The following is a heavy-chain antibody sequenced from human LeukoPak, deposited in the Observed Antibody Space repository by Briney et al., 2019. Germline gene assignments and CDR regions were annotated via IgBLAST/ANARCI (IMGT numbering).Heavy chain of an antibody. D-gene: IGHD3-22*01. Sequence: GASVKVSCKASGYTFTGYYMHWVRQAPGQGLEWMGWINPNSGGTNYAQNFKGRVTMTRDTSISTAYMELSRLRSDDTAVYYCARDERYDSSGYPFDYWGQGTLVTVSS. J-gene: IGHJ4*02. CDR1: GYTFTGYY. CDR3: ARDERYDSSGYPFDY. V-gene: IGHV1-2*02. CDR2: INPNSGGT.